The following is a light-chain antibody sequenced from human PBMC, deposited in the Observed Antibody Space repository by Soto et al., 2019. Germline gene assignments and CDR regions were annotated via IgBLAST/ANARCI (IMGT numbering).Light chain of an antibody. CDR1: SSNIGAGYD. V-gene: IGLV1-40*01. CDR3: QSFDRSLTAWV. J-gene: IGLJ3*02. Sequence: QSVLTQRPSVSGAPGQRVTISCTGSSSNIGAGYDVHWYQQLPGTAPTLLISGNTDRPSGVPDRFSGSKSGTSASLAITGLQTEDEADYYCQSFDRSLTAWVFGGGTKVTVL. CDR2: GNT.